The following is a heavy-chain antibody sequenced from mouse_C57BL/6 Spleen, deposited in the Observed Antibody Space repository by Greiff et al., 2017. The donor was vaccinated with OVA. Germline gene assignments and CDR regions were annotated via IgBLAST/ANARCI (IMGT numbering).Heavy chain of an antibody. CDR3: ARDREGAFAY. Sequence: EVKLMESGGGLVKPGGSLKLSCAASGFTFSSYAMSWVRQTPEKRLEWVATISDGGSYTYYPDNVTGRFTISRDNAKNNLYLQMSHLKSEDTAMYYCARDREGAFAYWGQGTLVTVSA. J-gene: IGHJ3*01. V-gene: IGHV5-4*01. CDR2: ISDGGSYT. CDR1: GFTFSSYA.